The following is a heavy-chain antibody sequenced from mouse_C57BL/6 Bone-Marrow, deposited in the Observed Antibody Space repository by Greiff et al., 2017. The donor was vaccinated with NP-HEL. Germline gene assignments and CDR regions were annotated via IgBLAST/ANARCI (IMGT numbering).Heavy chain of an antibody. V-gene: IGHV1-82*01. CDR3: ARRDYVGYFDY. CDR1: GYAFSSSW. D-gene: IGHD1-1*01. CDR2: IYPGDGDT. J-gene: IGHJ2*01. Sequence: LVESGPELVKPGASVKISCKASGYAFSSSWMNWVKQRPGKGLEWIGRIYPGDGDTNYNGKFKGKATLTADKSSSTAYMQLSSLTSEDSAVYFCARRDYVGYFDYWGQGTTLTVSS.